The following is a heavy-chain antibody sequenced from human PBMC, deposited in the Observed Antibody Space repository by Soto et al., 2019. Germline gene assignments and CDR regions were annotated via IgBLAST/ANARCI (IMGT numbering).Heavy chain of an antibody. CDR2: IVGSGDFT. Sequence: EVQLLESGGGLAQPGGSLRLSCAASGFTFSIYTMSWVRQAPGKGLEWVSAIVGSGDFTYYSDSVKGRFTISRDNSKNTLYLQMNSLRAEDTAVYYCAKNSAATIRVGYDYWGQGTLVTVSS. D-gene: IGHD5-12*01. V-gene: IGHV3-23*01. CDR3: AKNSAATIRVGYDY. J-gene: IGHJ4*02. CDR1: GFTFSIYT.